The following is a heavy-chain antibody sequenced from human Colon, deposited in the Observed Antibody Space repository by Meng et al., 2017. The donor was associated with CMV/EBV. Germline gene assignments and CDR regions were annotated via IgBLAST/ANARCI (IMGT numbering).Heavy chain of an antibody. D-gene: IGHD2-8*01. CDR2: IIPLYPLT. Sequence: SVKVSCKASGGNFGSYSISWVRQAPGQGLEWLGGIIPLYPLTHCAQKFQGRVTITADKSTRTGYMELSSLKSEDTAVYYCARGRDCINGLCFYDSWGQGTLVTVSS. J-gene: IGHJ4*02. CDR3: ARGRDCINGLCFYDS. CDR1: GGNFGSYS. V-gene: IGHV1-69*10.